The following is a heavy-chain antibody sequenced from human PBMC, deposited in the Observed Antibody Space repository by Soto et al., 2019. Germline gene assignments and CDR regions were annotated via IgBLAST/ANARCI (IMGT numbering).Heavy chain of an antibody. CDR3: AAYSSSWYPLQPQDY. J-gene: IGHJ4*02. V-gene: IGHV3-30-3*01. D-gene: IGHD6-13*01. CDR2: ISYDGSNK. Sequence: GGSLRLSCAASGFTFSSYAMHWVRQAPGKGLEWVAVISYDGSNKYYADSVKGRFTISRDNSKNTLYLQMNSLRAEDTAVYYCAAYSSSWYPLQPQDYWGQGTLVTVSS. CDR1: GFTFSSYA.